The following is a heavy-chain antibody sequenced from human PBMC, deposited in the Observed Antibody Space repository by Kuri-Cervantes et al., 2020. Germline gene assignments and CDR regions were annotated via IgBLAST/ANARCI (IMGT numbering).Heavy chain of an antibody. J-gene: IGHJ6*03. Sequence: GGSLRLSCSASGFNFRSYSMNWVRQAPGKGLEWLSYISGSNKTLYYADSVRGRFTISRHNSKSTLYLQMNSLRPEDTAVYYCARVFEKWSGDNGYYDYYYYMDVWGKGTTVTVSS. CDR2: ISGSNKTL. D-gene: IGHD4-17*01. CDR3: ARVFEKWSGDNGYYDYYYYMDV. V-gene: IGHV3-48*01. CDR1: GFNFRSYS.